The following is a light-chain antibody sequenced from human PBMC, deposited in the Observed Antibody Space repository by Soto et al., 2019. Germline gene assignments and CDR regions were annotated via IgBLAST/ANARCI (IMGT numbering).Light chain of an antibody. CDR1: SSNIGAGYD. Sequence: QTVVTQPPSVSGAPGQRVTISCTGSSSNIGAGYDVHWYQQLPGTAPKLLIFGNNYRPSGVPDRFSGSKSGTSASLAITGLQAEDEADYYCHSYDRSLSASVFGGGTKLTVL. CDR3: HSYDRSLSASV. J-gene: IGLJ3*02. V-gene: IGLV1-40*01. CDR2: GNN.